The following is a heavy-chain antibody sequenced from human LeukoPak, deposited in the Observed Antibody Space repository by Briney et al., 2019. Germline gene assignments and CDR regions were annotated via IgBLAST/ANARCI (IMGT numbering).Heavy chain of an antibody. D-gene: IGHD6-19*01. Sequence: GGSLRLSCAASGFTFSSYAMSWVRQAPGKGLEWVSAISGSGGSPYYADSVEGRFTISRDNSKNTLYLQMNSLRAEDAAVYYCVKSPRDISGWYLWYFQHWSQGTLVTVSS. CDR3: VKSPRDISGWYLWYFQH. CDR2: ISGSGGSP. J-gene: IGHJ1*01. V-gene: IGHV3-23*01. CDR1: GFTFSSYA.